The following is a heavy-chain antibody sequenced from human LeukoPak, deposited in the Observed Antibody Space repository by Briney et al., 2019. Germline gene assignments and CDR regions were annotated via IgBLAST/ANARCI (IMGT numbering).Heavy chain of an antibody. J-gene: IGHJ4*02. D-gene: IGHD4-11*01. CDR3: ARKGTVTTPFDY. Sequence: SQTLSLTCAISGDSISSDSSAWNWIRQSPSKGLEWMGRTYYRSKWFSDYALSVKSRITINADTSKNQFSLQLNSVTPEDTAVYYCARKGTVTTPFDYWGQGILVTVSS. CDR2: TYYRSKWFS. CDR1: GDSISSDSSA. V-gene: IGHV6-1*01.